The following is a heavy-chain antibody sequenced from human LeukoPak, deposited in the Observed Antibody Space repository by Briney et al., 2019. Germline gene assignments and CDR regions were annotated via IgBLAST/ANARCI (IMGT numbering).Heavy chain of an antibody. CDR2: ISFSGST. CDR3: ARALRGYSYGPFDF. V-gene: IGHV4-59*08. CDR1: GGSISSYY. Sequence: PSETLPLTCTVSGGSISSYYWTWIRQPPGKGLEWIGYISFSGSTNYNPSLKSRVTISVDTPKNQFSLRLSSVTAADTAVYYCARALRGYSYGPFDFWGQGTLVTVSS. D-gene: IGHD5-18*01. J-gene: IGHJ4*02.